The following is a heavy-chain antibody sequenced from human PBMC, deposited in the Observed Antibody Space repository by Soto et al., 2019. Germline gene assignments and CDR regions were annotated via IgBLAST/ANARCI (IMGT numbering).Heavy chain of an antibody. V-gene: IGHV1-69*01. CDR3: ARELVYYYDSSGCLRYYYDGMDV. CDR2: IIPIFGTA. Sequence: SVKVACKASGGTFSRYAIGWVRQAPGQGLEWMGGIIPIFGTANYAQKFQGRVTITADESTSTAYMELSSLRSEDTAVYYCARELVYYYDSSGCLRYYYDGMDVWGRRTTVPVSS. J-gene: IGHJ6*02. CDR1: GGTFSRYA. D-gene: IGHD3-22*01.